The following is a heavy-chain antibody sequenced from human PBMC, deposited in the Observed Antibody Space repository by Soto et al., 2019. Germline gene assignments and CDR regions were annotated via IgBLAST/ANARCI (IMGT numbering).Heavy chain of an antibody. V-gene: IGHV1-69*12. CDR3: AGHSSGVPGYYYGMDV. CDR1: GGTFSSYA. Sequence: QVQLVQSGAEVKKPGSSVKVSCKASGGTFSSYAISWVRQAPGQGLEWMGGIIPIFDTADYAQKFQGRVTMTAXEXTDXAYMELSSLRSEDTAVYYCAGHSSGVPGYYYGMDVWGQGTTVTVSS. D-gene: IGHD3-22*01. J-gene: IGHJ6*02. CDR2: IIPIFDTA.